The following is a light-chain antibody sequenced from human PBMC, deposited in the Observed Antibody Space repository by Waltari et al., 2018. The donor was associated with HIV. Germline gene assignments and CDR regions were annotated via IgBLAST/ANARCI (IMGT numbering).Light chain of an antibody. J-gene: IGLJ2*01. CDR3: CSYTGTGVL. CDR1: STDDGAYNL. CDR2: EVT. Sequence: QSALPQPSSASGSPGQSITISCTGTSTDDGAYNLVSWYQQPPGTAPKLMTFEVTKRPSGVSDRFSGSRSGNTASLTSAGLQAEDECDYHCCSYTGTGVLFGGGTKLTVL. V-gene: IGLV2-23*02.